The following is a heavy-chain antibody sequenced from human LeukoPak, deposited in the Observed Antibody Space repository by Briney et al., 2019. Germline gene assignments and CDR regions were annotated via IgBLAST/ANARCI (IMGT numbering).Heavy chain of an antibody. V-gene: IGHV4-34*01. J-gene: IGHJ4*02. CDR3: ARGRSAAGGVYFDY. CDR2: INHSGIT. D-gene: IGHD6-13*01. CDR1: GGSFSGYY. Sequence: PSETLSLICAVYGGSFSGYYWSWIRQPPGKGLEWIGEINHSGITDYNPSLKSRVTMSLDTSKSHFSLKVSSVTAADTAVYYCARGRSAAGGVYFDYWGQGTLVTVSS.